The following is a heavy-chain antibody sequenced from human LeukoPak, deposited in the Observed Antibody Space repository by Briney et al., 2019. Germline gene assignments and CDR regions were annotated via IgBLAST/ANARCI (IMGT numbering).Heavy chain of an antibody. J-gene: IGHJ4*02. CDR1: GSTFSSYA. D-gene: IGHD2-2*01. Sequence: SVKVSCKASGSTFSSYAISWVRQAPGQGLEWMGGIIPIFGTASYAQKFQGRVTITADESTSTAYMELSSLRSEDTAVYYCASGDIVVVPAAAGIKGWGQGTLVTVSS. CDR2: IIPIFGTA. CDR3: ASGDIVVVPAAAGIKG. V-gene: IGHV1-69*13.